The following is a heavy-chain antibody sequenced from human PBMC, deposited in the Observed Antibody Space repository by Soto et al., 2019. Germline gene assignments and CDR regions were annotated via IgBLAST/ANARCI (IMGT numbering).Heavy chain of an antibody. Sequence: QVQLVQSGAEVQKPGASVKISCKASGHTFSGNYMHWVRQAPGQGLEWMGWINPNSGGTNYAQKFQGRVTLTRDTSISTAYMELSRLRSNDTAVYYCARGSTGTDYWGQGTLVTVSS. V-gene: IGHV1-2*02. CDR1: GHTFSGNY. D-gene: IGHD1-1*01. CDR2: INPNSGGT. J-gene: IGHJ4*02. CDR3: ARGSTGTDY.